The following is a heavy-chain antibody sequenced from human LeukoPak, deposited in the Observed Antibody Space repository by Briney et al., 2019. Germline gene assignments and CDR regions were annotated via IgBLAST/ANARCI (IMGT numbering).Heavy chain of an antibody. J-gene: IGHJ4*02. CDR1: GGPFSGYY. V-gene: IGHV4-34*01. Sequence: SETLSLTCDVLGGPFSGYYWSWIRQPPGRRLEWIGEISQFGSTDYNPSLKSRVTIPVDTSRGRFSLKVTSVTAADTAVYYCARGGHSNHDPFDYWGQGTLVTVSS. CDR2: ISQFGST. D-gene: IGHD4-11*01. CDR3: ARGGHSNHDPFDY.